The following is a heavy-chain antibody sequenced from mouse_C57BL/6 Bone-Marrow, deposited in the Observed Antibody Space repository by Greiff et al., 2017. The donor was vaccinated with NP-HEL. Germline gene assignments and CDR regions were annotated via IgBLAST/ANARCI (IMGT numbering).Heavy chain of an antibody. J-gene: IGHJ2*01. D-gene: IGHD2-1*01. CDR2: ISNGGGST. Sequence: EVMLVESGGGLVQPGGSLKLSCAASGFTFSDYYMYWVRQTPEKRLEWVAYISNGGGSTYYPDTVKGRFTISRDNAKNTLYLQMSRLKSEDTAMYYCATQVGSTMVRVAYWGQGTTLTVSS. V-gene: IGHV5-12*01. CDR3: ATQVGSTMVRVAY. CDR1: GFTFSDYY.